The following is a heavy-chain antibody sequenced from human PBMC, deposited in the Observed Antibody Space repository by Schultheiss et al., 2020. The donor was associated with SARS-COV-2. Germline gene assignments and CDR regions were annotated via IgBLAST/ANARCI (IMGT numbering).Heavy chain of an antibody. J-gene: IGHJ6*02. Sequence: SETLSLTCTVSGGSISSGDYYWSWIRQHPGKGLEWIGSIYYSGSTYYNPSLKSRVTISVDTSKNQFSLKLSSVTAADTAVYYCARTPYCSSTSCSQIDYYYGMDVWGQGTTVTVSS. CDR3: ARTPYCSSTSCSQIDYYYGMDV. V-gene: IGHV4-39*07. CDR2: IYYSGST. D-gene: IGHD2-2*01. CDR1: GGSISSGDYY.